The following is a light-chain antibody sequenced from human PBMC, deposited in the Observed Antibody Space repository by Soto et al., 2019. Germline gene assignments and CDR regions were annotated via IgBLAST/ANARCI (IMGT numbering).Light chain of an antibody. CDR3: SSYTSSSTYVV. CDR1: SSDVGGYNY. J-gene: IGLJ2*01. V-gene: IGLV2-14*01. Sequence: QSVLTQPASVSGSPGQSITISCTGTSSDVGGYNYVSWYQQHPGKAPKLMIYDVSNRPSGVSNRFSGSKSGNTASLTISGVQAEDEADYYCSSYTSSSTYVVFGGGTKVTVL. CDR2: DVS.